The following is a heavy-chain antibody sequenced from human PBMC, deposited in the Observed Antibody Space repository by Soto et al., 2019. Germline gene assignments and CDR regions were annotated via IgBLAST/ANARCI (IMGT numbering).Heavy chain of an antibody. V-gene: IGHV4-59*01. D-gene: IGHD5-12*01. CDR1: GGSISSYY. Sequence: SETLSLTCTVSGGSISSYYWSWIRQPPGKGLEWIGYIYYSGSTNYNPSLKSRVTISVDTSKNQFSLKLSSVTAADTAVYYCARNVEMATTNFDYWGQGTLVTVST. CDR3: ARNVEMATTNFDY. CDR2: IYYSGST. J-gene: IGHJ4*02.